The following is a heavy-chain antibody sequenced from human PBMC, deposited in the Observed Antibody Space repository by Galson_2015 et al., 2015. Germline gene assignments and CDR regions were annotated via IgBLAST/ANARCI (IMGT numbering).Heavy chain of an antibody. J-gene: IGHJ5*02. Sequence: SVKVSCKVSGYTLTELSMHWVRQAPGKGLEWMGGFDPEDGETIYAQKFQGRVTMTEDTSTDTAYMELSSLRSEDTAVYYCATSKKWLLTRWFDPWGQGTLVTVSS. V-gene: IGHV1-24*01. D-gene: IGHD4/OR15-4a*01. CDR2: FDPEDGET. CDR3: ATSKKWLLTRWFDP. CDR1: GYTLTELS.